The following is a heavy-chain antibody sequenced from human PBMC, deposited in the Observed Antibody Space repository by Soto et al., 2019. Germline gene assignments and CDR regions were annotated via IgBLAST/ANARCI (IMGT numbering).Heavy chain of an antibody. CDR2: LNPTNGDS. D-gene: IGHD6-19*01. CDR1: GYTFTSYD. V-gene: IGHV1-8*01. Sequence: QVQLVQSGAEVKKPGASVKVSCQASGYTFTSYDISWVRQAPGQGLEWMGSLNPTNGDSDYAQKFQGAVTMTRNTSMNTAYMELRSLSPDDTAVFYCARADRMAAPVDYAMDVWGQGTTVTVSS. J-gene: IGHJ6*02. CDR3: ARADRMAAPVDYAMDV.